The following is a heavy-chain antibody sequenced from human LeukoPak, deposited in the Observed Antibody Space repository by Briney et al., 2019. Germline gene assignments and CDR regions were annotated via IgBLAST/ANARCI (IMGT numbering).Heavy chain of an antibody. V-gene: IGHV4-34*01. D-gene: IGHD1-1*01. J-gene: IGHJ6*02. CDR1: GGSFSGYC. CDR3: ARDAGHQLSRRNYYAMDV. Sequence: SETLSLTCAVYGGSFSGYCWSWIRRSPGKGLEWIGEINHSGSTNYNPSLKSRVTISVDTSNNQFSLKVNSVTAADTAVYYCARDAGHQLSRRNYYAMDVWGQGTTVTVSS. CDR2: INHSGST.